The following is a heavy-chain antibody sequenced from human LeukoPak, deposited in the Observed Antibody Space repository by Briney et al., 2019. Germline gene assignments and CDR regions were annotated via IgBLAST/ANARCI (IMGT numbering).Heavy chain of an antibody. CDR3: AKSNGYGLVDI. D-gene: IGHD3-10*01. CDR1: GGSFSGYY. Sequence: KPSETLSLTCAVYGGSFSGYYWSWIRQPPGKGLEWIGEINHSGSTNYNPSLKSRVTISVDTSKNQFSLKLSSVTAADTAVYYCAKSNGYGLVDIWGQGTMVTVSS. CDR2: INHSGST. V-gene: IGHV4-34*01. J-gene: IGHJ3*02.